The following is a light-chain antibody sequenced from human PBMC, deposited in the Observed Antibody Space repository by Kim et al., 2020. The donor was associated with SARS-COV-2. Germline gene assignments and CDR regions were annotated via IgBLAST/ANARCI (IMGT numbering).Light chain of an antibody. CDR1: SSDIGDHKY. CDR3: SSYTRRDTLYVI. Sequence: YCTGTSSDIGDHKYVSCYQQHPGKAPKLIIFAVSDRHSGISNRFSGSKSGNTSSLTISRLQAEDETDYYSSSYTRRDTLYVIFGGGPQLTVL. J-gene: IGLJ2*01. V-gene: IGLV2-14*03. CDR2: AVS.